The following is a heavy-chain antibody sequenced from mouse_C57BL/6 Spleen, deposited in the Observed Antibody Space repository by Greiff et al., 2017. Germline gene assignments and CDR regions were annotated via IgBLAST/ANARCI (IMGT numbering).Heavy chain of an antibody. CDR3: ARQGGSSPPSY. CDR2: IDPSDSYT. D-gene: IGHD1-1*01. V-gene: IGHV1-69*01. Sequence: QVQLQQPGAELVMPGASVKLSCKASGYTFTSYWMHWVKQRPGQGLEWIGEIDPSDSYTNYNQKFKGKSTLTVDKSSSTAYMQLSSLTSEDSAVYYCARQGGSSPPSYWGQGTTLTVSS. CDR1: GYTFTSYW. J-gene: IGHJ2*01.